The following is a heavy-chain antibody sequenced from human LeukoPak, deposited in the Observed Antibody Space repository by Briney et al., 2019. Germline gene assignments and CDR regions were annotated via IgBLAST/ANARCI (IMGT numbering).Heavy chain of an antibody. V-gene: IGHV5-51*01. CDR1: GSSFTSYW. D-gene: IGHD3-10*01. J-gene: IGHJ5*02. CDR3: ARSQRLLWFGESQYNWFDP. CDR2: IYPGDSDT. Sequence: GESLKISCKGSGSSFTSYWIGWVRQMPGKGLGWVGIIYPGDSDTRYSPSFQGQVTISADKSVSTAYLQWSSLKASDTAMYYCARSQRLLWFGESQYNWFDPWGQGTLVTVSS.